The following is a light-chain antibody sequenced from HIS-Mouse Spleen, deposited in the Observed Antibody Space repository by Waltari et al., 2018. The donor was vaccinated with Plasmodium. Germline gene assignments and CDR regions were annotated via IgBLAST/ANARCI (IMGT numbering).Light chain of an antibody. V-gene: IGKV3-15*01. Sequence: EIVMTQSPATLSVSPGERATLYCRASQSVSSNLAWYQQNPGQAPRLLIYGASTRATVIPARFSGSGSGTEFTLTISSLQSEDFAVYYCQQYNNWSFTFGPGTKVDIK. CDR1: QSVSSN. CDR2: GAS. J-gene: IGKJ3*01. CDR3: QQYNNWSFT.